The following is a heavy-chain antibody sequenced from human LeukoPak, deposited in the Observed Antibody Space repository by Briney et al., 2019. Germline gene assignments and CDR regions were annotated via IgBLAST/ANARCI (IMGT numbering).Heavy chain of an antibody. CDR1: GFTFSSYS. Sequence: PGGSLRLSCAASGFTFSSYSMNWVRQAPGKGLEWVSSISSSSSYIYYADSVKGRFTISRDNAKNSQYLQMNSLRAEDTAVYYCARMEGYSSSWYDDYWGQGTLVTVSS. J-gene: IGHJ4*02. V-gene: IGHV3-21*01. D-gene: IGHD6-13*01. CDR2: ISSSSSYI. CDR3: ARMEGYSSSWYDDY.